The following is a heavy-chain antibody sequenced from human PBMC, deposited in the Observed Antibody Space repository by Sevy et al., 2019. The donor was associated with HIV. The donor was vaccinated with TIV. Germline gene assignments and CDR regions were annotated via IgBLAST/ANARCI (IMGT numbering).Heavy chain of an antibody. CDR2: ISGSALTT. CDR3: AKDRAAMVGDAFDI. D-gene: IGHD5-18*01. Sequence: GGSLRLSCAASGFTFDSYAMNWVRQAPGKGLEWVSAISGSALTTYYAGSVKGRFTISSDNSKNTLYLQMNSLRAEDTAVYYCAKDRAAMVGDAFDIWGQGTMVTVSS. V-gene: IGHV3-23*01. CDR1: GFTFDSYA. J-gene: IGHJ3*02.